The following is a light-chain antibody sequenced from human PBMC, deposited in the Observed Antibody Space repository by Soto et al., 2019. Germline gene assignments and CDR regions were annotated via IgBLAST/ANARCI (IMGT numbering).Light chain of an antibody. CDR3: QHYGYSQWT. CDR1: QSVSNNY. Sequence: EIVLTQCPGPLSLSPGERVTLSCRTSQSVSNNYLAWYQQKPGQAPRLLIYGASSRATGIPDRFSGSGSGTDFTLTITRLEPEDSAVYFCQHYGYSQWTFGQGTKVDIK. CDR2: GAS. V-gene: IGKV3-20*01. J-gene: IGKJ1*01.